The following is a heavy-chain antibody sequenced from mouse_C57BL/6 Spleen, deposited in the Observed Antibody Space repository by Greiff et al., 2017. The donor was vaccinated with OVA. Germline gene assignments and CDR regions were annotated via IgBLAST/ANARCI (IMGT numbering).Heavy chain of an antibody. D-gene: IGHD1-1*01. CDR3: ARNPVRDAMDY. CDR2: ISSGSSTI. CDR1: GFTFSDYG. V-gene: IGHV5-17*01. J-gene: IGHJ4*01. Sequence: VQLKESGGGLVKPGGSLKLSCAASGFTFSDYGMHWVRQAPEKGLEWVAYISSGSSTIYYADTVKGRFTISRDNAKNTLFLQMTSLRSEDTAMYYCARNPVRDAMDYWGQGTSVTVSS.